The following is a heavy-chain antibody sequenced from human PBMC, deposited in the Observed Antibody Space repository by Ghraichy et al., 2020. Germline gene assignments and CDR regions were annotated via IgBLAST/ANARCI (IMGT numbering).Heavy chain of an antibody. V-gene: IGHV3-23*01. CDR2: IRGSGATT. CDR1: GFPFSKFA. D-gene: IGHD2-21*02. Sequence: GGSLRLSCAASGFPFSKFAMNWVRQAPGKGLEWVSAIRGSGATTYYADSVKGRFTISRDNSKNTVYLQMNSLRAEDTAMYYCAKDGGDFYRHFDSLGQGTLVTVSS. CDR3: AKDGGDFYRHFDS. J-gene: IGHJ4*02.